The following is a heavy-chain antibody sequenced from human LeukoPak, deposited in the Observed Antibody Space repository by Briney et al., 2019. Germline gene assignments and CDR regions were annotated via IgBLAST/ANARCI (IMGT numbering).Heavy chain of an antibody. CDR1: GGSISRYY. D-gene: IGHD4-17*01. CDR2: IYTSGTT. CDR3: ARLSTVTTSFDY. V-gene: IGHV4-4*07. J-gene: IGHJ4*02. Sequence: SETLSLTCTVSGGSISRYYWSWIPQPAGKGLEGIGRIYTSGTTHYNPSLKSRVTMSVDTSKNQFSLQLSSVTAADTAVYYCARLSTVTTSFDYWGQGTLVTVSS.